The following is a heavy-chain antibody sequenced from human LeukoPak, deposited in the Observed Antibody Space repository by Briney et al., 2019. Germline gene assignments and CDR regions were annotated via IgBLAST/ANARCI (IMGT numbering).Heavy chain of an antibody. J-gene: IGHJ4*02. D-gene: IGHD6-13*01. CDR3: ARGSIAAVERLALSTPYYFDY. CDR2: IYTSGST. CDR1: GGSISSYY. V-gene: IGHV4-4*07. Sequence: KPSETLSLTCTVSGGSISSYYWSWIRQPAGKGLEWIGRIYTSGSTNYNPSLKSRVTMSVDTSKNQFSLKLSSVTAADTAVYYCARGSIAAVERLALSTPYYFDYWGQGTLVTVSS.